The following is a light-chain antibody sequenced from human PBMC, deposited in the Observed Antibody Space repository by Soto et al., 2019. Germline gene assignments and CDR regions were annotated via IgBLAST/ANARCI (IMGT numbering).Light chain of an antibody. CDR2: EVT. V-gene: IGLV2-14*01. CDR3: VSYTDTDTLV. J-gene: IGLJ1*01. CDR1: NTDVGQDKS. Sequence: QSALTQPASVSGSRGQSITISCVGRNTDVGQDKSVSWYQQGPGKAPKLLIFEVTHRPSGVSSRFSGSRSGNTASLTISGLQPDDEGDYFCVSYTDTDTLVFGTGTKVTVL.